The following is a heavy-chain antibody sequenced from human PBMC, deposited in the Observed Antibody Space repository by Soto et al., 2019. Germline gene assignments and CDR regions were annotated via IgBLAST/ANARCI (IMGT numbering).Heavy chain of an antibody. J-gene: IGHJ4*02. CDR2: IIPIFGTA. CDR1: GGTFSSYA. CDR3: ARDARRGYSYGYYFDY. Sequence: ASVKVSCKASGGTFSSYAISWVRQAPGQGLEWMGGIIPIFGTANYAQKFQGRVTITADESTSTAYMELSSLRSEDTAVYYCARDARRGYSYGYYFDYWGQGTLVTVSS. V-gene: IGHV1-69*13. D-gene: IGHD5-18*01.